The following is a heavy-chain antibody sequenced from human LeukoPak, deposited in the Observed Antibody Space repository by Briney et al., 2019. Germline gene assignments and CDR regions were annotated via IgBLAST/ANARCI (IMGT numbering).Heavy chain of an antibody. V-gene: IGHV1-18*01. Sequence: GASVKVSCKTSGYTFTTYGINWVRQAPGQGLEWMGWISPYHGNTKYAYGLQDRVTLTTDASTTTAYMELSGLRPDDTAVYYCTRDYGDYGDDVFDVWGQGTMVIVPS. CDR2: ISPYHGNT. CDR1: GYTFTTYG. CDR3: TRDYGDYGDDVFDV. D-gene: IGHD4-17*01. J-gene: IGHJ3*01.